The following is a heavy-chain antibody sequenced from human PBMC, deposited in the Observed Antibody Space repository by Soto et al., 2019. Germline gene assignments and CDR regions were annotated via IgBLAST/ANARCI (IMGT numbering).Heavy chain of an antibody. J-gene: IGHJ4*02. CDR3: ARRYGGNLDY. CDR2: IYYSGST. Sequence: QVQLQESGPGLVKPSETLSLTCTVSGGSISSYYWSWIRQPPGKGLEWIGYIYYSGSTNYNPSLKRRVNIAVDRSKNQCSMKLSSVTAADTAVYYCARRYGGNLDYCGQGTLVTVSS. D-gene: IGHD1-26*01. CDR1: GGSISSYY. V-gene: IGHV4-59*01.